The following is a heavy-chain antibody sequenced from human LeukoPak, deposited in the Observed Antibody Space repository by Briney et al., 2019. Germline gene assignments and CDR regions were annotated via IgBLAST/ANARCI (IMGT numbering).Heavy chain of an antibody. CDR3: ARGGGIFDY. CDR1: GLSVSGNY. V-gene: IGHV3-53*01. Sequence: QPGGSLRLSCAASGLSVSGNYMSWVRQPPGKGPEWVSVLDVGGSTYYADSVKGRFTISRDKSKNPLYLQINSLRAEDTAVYYCARGGGIFDYWGQGTLVTVSS. J-gene: IGHJ4*02. CDR2: LDVGGST. D-gene: IGHD3-16*01.